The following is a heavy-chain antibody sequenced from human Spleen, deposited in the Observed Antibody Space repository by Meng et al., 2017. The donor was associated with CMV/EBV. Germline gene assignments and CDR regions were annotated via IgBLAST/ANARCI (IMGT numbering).Heavy chain of an antibody. CDR1: GFTFRNYD. V-gene: IGHV3-33*01. CDR2: ISSDGNNR. Sequence: GESLKISCTAFGFTFRNYDIHWVRQAPGKGLQWVAVISSDGNNRYYADSVKGRFTISRDNSRKMLNLQMNSLRADDTAVYYCARDVSRSLDYFNGTDVWGQGTTVTVSS. J-gene: IGHJ6*02. D-gene: IGHD1-26*01. CDR3: ARDVSRSLDYFNGTDV.